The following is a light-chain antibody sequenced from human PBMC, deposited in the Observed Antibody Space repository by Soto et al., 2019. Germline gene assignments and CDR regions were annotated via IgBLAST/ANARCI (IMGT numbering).Light chain of an antibody. Sequence: EIVMTQSPATLSVSPGDRVSLSCRASQSVRSNSAWYQQKPGQAPRLLIYGASTRATGVPARFSGSGFGTDFTLTISSLQPDDFATYYCQHYNSYSEAFGQGTKVDIK. CDR1: QSVRSN. J-gene: IGKJ1*01. CDR2: GAS. V-gene: IGKV3-15*01. CDR3: QHYNSYSEA.